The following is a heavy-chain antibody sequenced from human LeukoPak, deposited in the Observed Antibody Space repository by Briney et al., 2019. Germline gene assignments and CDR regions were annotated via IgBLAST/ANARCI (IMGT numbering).Heavy chain of an antibody. Sequence: SQTLSLTCTVSGDSISSGDYYWSWIRQPAGKGLEWIGRISSSGSTNYNPSLKSRVTISVDTSKNQFSLKLSSVTAADTAVYYCARGTAGYYDSSGYSSYAFDIWGQGTMVTVSS. CDR3: ARGTAGYYDSSGYSSYAFDI. V-gene: IGHV4-61*02. D-gene: IGHD3-22*01. CDR2: ISSSGST. J-gene: IGHJ3*02. CDR1: GDSISSGDYY.